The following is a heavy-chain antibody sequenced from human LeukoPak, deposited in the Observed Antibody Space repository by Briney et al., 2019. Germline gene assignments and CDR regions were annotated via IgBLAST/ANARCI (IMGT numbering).Heavy chain of an antibody. Sequence: GGSPRLSCAASGFTFSSYSMNWVRQAPGKGLEWVSSISSSSSYIYYADSVKGRFTISRDNAKNSLYLQMNSLRAEDTAVYYCARARFGEGGYYFDYWGQGTLVTVSS. D-gene: IGHD3-10*01. CDR1: GFTFSSYS. V-gene: IGHV3-21*01. CDR2: ISSSSSYI. J-gene: IGHJ4*02. CDR3: ARARFGEGGYYFDY.